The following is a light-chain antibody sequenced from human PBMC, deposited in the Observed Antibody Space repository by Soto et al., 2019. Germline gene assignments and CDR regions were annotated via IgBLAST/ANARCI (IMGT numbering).Light chain of an antibody. Sequence: DVQMAQSPSTLSASVGDTVTVGCRASQDVGSFGAWYQQKPGKAPKLLISLASRLKSGVPSSFSGSGPVTDFSLTFSGLQPDDFATYYCQQDNSHSCYSCGQGTKLEIK. CDR2: LAS. V-gene: IGKV1-5*03. CDR1: QDVGSF. CDR3: QQDNSHSCYS. J-gene: IGKJ2*03.